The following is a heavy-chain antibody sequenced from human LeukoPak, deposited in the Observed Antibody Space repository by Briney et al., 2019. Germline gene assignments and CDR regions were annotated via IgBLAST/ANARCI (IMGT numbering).Heavy chain of an antibody. J-gene: IGHJ4*02. Sequence: GESLKISCKGSGDSFTSNWIGWVRQMPGKGLEWMGIIYPGDSHTRYSPSFQDQVTISVDKAINTVYLQWSSLKASDTAMYYCARHGSGYEPDYWGQGTLVTVSS. D-gene: IGHD5-12*01. CDR2: IYPGDSHT. V-gene: IGHV5-51*01. CDR3: ARHGSGYEPDY. CDR1: GDSFTSNW.